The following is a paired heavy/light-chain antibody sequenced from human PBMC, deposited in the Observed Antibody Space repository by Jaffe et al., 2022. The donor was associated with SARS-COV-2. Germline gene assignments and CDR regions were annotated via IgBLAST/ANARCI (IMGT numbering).Heavy chain of an antibody. D-gene: IGHD3-22*01. J-gene: IGHJ4*02. CDR3: ARLGDSSGYYYLGVDY. V-gene: IGHV5-51*01. CDR1: GYYFTSYW. Sequence: EVQLVQSGAEVKKPGESLKISCKGSGYYFTSYWIGWVRQMPGKGLEWMGIIYPGDSDTRYSPSFQGQVTISADRSIDTAYLQWSSLKASDTAMYYCARLGDSSGYYYLGVDYWGQGTLVTVSS. CDR2: IYPGDSDT.
Light chain of an antibody. J-gene: IGKJ1*01. CDR3: QQYNNWPPK. V-gene: IGKV3-15*01. CDR2: GAS. Sequence: EIVMTQSPATLSVSPGERATLSCRASQSVSSNLAWYHQKPGQAPRLLISGASTRATGIPARFSGSGSGTEFTLTISSLQSEDFAVYYCQQYNNWPPKFGQGTKVEIK. CDR1: QSVSSN.